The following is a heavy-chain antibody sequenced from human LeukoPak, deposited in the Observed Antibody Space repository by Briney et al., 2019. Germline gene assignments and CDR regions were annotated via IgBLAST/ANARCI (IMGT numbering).Heavy chain of an antibody. V-gene: IGHV4-59*01. Sequence: SGTLSLTCAVSGDSLTFGYWSWIRQSPGKGLEWIGHTFEGGKTLYNVSFNSRVTLSPDTSKNQLFLTMTSVKLTDTAMYFCSRGLWGLGIGTWGQGVLVTVSS. CDR1: GDSLTFGY. J-gene: IGHJ5*02. CDR3: SRGLWGLGIGT. CDR2: TFEGGKT. D-gene: IGHD7-27*01.